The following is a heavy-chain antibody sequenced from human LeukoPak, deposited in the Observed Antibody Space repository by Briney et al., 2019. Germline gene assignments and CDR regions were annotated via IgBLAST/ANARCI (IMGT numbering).Heavy chain of an antibody. CDR1: GYTFTSYG. V-gene: IGHV1-18*01. CDR3: ARLGDGYYYDSSGYPPDY. CDR2: ICAYNGNT. D-gene: IGHD3-22*01. Sequence: ASVKVSCKASGYTFTSYGISWVRQAPGQGLEWMGWICAYNGNTNHAQKLQGRVTMTTDTSTSTAYMELRSLRSDDTAVYYCARLGDGYYYDSSGYPPDYWGQGTLVTVSS. J-gene: IGHJ4*02.